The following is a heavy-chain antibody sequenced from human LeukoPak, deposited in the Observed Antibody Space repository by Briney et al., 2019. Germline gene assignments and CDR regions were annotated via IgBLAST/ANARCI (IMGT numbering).Heavy chain of an antibody. V-gene: IGHV3-30*02. CDR3: AKDLKDKLVALDY. CDR2: IRYDGSNK. Sequence: GSLRLSCAASGFTFSSYGMHWVRPAPGKGLEWVAFIRYDGSNKYYADSVKGRFTISRDNSKNTLYLQMNSLRAEDTAVYYCAKDLKDKLVALDYWGQGTLVTVSS. J-gene: IGHJ4*02. CDR1: GFTFSSYG. D-gene: IGHD3-3*02.